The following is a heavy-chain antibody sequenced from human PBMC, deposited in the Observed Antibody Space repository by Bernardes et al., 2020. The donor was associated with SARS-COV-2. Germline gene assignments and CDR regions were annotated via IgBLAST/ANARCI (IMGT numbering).Heavy chain of an antibody. CDR1: GFTVSSNY. CDR3: ARDRGDYGDWYYFDY. Sequence: GVSLRLSCAASGFTVSSNYMSWVRQAPGKGLEWVSVIYSGGSTYYADSVKGRFTISRDNSKNTLYLQMNSLRAEYTAVYYCARDRGDYGDWYYFDYWGQGFLVTVAS. V-gene: IGHV3-66*01. J-gene: IGHJ4*02. D-gene: IGHD4-17*01. CDR2: IYSGGST.